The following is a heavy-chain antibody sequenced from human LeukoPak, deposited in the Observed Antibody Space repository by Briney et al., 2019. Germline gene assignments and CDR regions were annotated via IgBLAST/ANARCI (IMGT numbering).Heavy chain of an antibody. V-gene: IGHV3-48*01. J-gene: IGHJ4*02. Sequence: QAGGSLRLSCAASGFTFSSYSMNWVRQAPGKGLEWVSYISTSSATIYYADSVQGRFTISRDNAKNSLYLQMNSLRAEGTAVYYCAEGIAAAGRGPEIYWGQGTLVTVSS. CDR3: AEGIAAAGRGPEIY. CDR2: ISTSSATI. CDR1: GFTFSSYS. D-gene: IGHD6-13*01.